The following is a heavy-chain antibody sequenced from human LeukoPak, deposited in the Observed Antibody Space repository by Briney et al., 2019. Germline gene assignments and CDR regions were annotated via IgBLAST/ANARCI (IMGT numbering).Heavy chain of an antibody. CDR3: ARLVSYDVLTENFYKYYMDV. CDR2: IYYTGST. CDR1: GGSFSGYY. J-gene: IGHJ6*03. V-gene: IGHV4-34*01. D-gene: IGHD3-9*01. Sequence: PSETLSLTCAVYGGSFSGYYWSWIRQPPGKGLEWIGSIYYTGSTFYNPSLKSRVTMSLDALKNQFTLKVTSVTATDTAVYYCARLVSYDVLTENFYKYYMDVWGKGTTVTVSS.